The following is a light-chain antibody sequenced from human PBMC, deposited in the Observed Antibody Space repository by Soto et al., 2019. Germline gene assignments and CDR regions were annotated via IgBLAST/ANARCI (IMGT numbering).Light chain of an antibody. CDR1: QTISSW. Sequence: DIQMTQSPSTLSGSVGDRVTITCRASQTISSWLAWYQQKPGKAPKLLIYKASTLKSGVPSRFSGSVAGTECTLTISSLQPDDFATYYCQHYNSYSEAFGQGTKVELK. V-gene: IGKV1-5*03. CDR2: KAS. CDR3: QHYNSYSEA. J-gene: IGKJ1*01.